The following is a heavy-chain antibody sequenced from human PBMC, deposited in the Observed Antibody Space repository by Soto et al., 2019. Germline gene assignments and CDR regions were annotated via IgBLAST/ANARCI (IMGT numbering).Heavy chain of an antibody. J-gene: IGHJ4*02. D-gene: IGHD4-17*01. CDR3: ARELYGDYAGDY. CDR1: GFTFSRYS. V-gene: IGHV3-21*01. CDR2: ISSSSSYI. Sequence: EVQLVESGGGPVKPGGSLRLSCAASGFTFSRYSMNWVRQAPGKGLEWVSSISSSSSYIYYADSVKGRFTISRDNAKNSLYLQMNSLRAEDTAVHYCARELYGDYAGDYWGQGTLVTVSS.